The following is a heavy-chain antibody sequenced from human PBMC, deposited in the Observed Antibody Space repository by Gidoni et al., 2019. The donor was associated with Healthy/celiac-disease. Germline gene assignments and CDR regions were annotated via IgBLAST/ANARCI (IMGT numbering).Heavy chain of an antibody. CDR1: GFTFSSYS. V-gene: IGHV3-21*01. D-gene: IGHD6-13*01. J-gene: IGHJ3*02. Sequence: EVQLVESGGGLVKPGGSLRLSCAASGFTFSSYSMNWVRQALGKGLEWVSSISSSSSYIYYADSVKGRFTISRDNAKNSLYLQMNSLRAEDTAVYYCARDIAAAGSYAFDIWGQGTMVTVSS. CDR2: ISSSSSYI. CDR3: ARDIAAAGSYAFDI.